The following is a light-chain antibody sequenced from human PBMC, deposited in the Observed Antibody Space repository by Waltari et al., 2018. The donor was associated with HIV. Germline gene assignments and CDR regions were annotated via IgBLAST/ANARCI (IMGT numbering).Light chain of an antibody. CDR2: DVS. J-gene: IGLJ1*01. CDR1: SHDIGGYNY. CDR3: SSYTSSSTLGV. V-gene: IGLV2-14*03. Sequence: QSALPQPASVSGSPGQSITISSTGTSHDIGGYNYVSWYQQHPGKAPKLMISDVSHRPAGVSNRFSGSKSGNTASLTISGLQAEDEADYYCSSYTSSSTLGVFGSGTKVTVL.